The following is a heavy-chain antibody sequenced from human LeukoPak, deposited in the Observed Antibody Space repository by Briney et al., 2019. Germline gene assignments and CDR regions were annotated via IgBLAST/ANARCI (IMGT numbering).Heavy chain of an antibody. Sequence: SETLSLTCFVSGDSITSRSFYWGWIRQPPGKNLEWIGNVYFNGRTSYNPSLKTRVTISVDTSRNHFSLKLTSVTAADTAVYYCARRGNGSFYYFDDWGQGTLVTVSS. CDR1: GDSITSRSFY. CDR3: ARRGNGSFYYFDD. V-gene: IGHV4-39*02. D-gene: IGHD1-26*01. CDR2: VYFNGRT. J-gene: IGHJ4*02.